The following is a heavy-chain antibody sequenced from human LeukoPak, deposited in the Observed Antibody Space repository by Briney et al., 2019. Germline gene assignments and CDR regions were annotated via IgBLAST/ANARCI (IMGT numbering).Heavy chain of an antibody. V-gene: IGHV4-30-4*01. CDR2: IYYSGST. CDR1: GGSISSGDYY. D-gene: IGHD3-22*01. Sequence: PSQTLSLTCTVSGGSISSGDYYWSWIRQPPGKGLEWIGYIYYSGSTYYNPSLKSRVTISVDTSKNQFSLKLSSVTAADTAGYYCARVPHYYDSSGDNWFDPWGQGTLVTVSS. J-gene: IGHJ5*02. CDR3: ARVPHYYDSSGDNWFDP.